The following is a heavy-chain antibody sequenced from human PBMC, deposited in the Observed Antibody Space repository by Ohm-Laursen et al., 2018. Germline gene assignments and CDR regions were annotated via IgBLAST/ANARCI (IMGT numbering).Heavy chain of an antibody. CDR3: ARSFDTYYFDL. CDR1: SGSISSYY. V-gene: IGHV4-34*01. Sequence: GTLSLTCSVSSGSISSYYWSWIRQPPGKGLEWIGEINHSGSTNYNPSLKSRVTMSVDTSKSQFSLKVNSVTAADTAVYYCARSFDTYYFDLWGQGTLVTVSS. J-gene: IGHJ4*02. CDR2: INHSGST.